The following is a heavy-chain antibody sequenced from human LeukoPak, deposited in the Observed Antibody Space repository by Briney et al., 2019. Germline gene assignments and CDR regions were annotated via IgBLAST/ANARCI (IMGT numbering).Heavy chain of an antibody. CDR1: GASVSSSY. Sequence: ADSLSLTCTVSGASVSSSYWNWIRQPPGKGLEWIGSIYYGGQHNYNPSLKSRVTILVETTKNQFSLQLTSVTAADTAIYFCAKGFCDTTGGCRLSWSDPWGQGTLV. V-gene: IGHV4-59*02. D-gene: IGHD1-14*01. CDR2: IYYGGQH. J-gene: IGHJ5*02. CDR3: AKGFCDTTGGCRLSWSDP.